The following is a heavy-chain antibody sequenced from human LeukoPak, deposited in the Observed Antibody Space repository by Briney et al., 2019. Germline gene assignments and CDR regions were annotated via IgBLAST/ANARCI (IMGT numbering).Heavy chain of an antibody. CDR1: GFTFSSYS. CDR3: ARGAAGSYSGINY. D-gene: IGHD6-13*01. J-gene: IGHJ4*02. Sequence: GGSLRLSCAASGFTFSSYSMNWVRQAPGKGLEWVSSISSSSSYIYYADSVKGRFTISRDNAKNSLYLQMNSLRAEDTAVYYCARGAAGSYSGINYWGQGTLVTVSS. CDR2: ISSSSSYI. V-gene: IGHV3-21*01.